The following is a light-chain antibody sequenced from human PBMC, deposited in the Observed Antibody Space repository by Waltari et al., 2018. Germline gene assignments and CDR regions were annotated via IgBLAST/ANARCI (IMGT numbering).Light chain of an antibody. CDR1: QSVNNY. CDR3: QQYSSSPLT. Sequence: EMVLTPSPGPLSLSRGERATLSCRTRQSVNNYLAWFQQKPGQAPRLLIHGASSRATGIPDRISGSGSGTDFTLTISGLEPQDFAVYYCQQYSSSPLTFGPGTKVDIK. V-gene: IGKV3-20*01. J-gene: IGKJ3*01. CDR2: GAS.